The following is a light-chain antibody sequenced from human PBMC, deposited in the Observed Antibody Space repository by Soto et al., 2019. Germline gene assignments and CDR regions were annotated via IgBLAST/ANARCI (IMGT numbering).Light chain of an antibody. J-gene: IGKJ2*01. CDR1: QSVSSSY. V-gene: IGKV3-20*01. CDR3: QQYGSTPPYT. CDR2: GAS. Sequence: EIVLTQSPGTLYLSPGDRATLSCRASQSVSSSYLAWYQQKPGQAPSLLIYGASSRATGIPDRFSGSGSGKDFTLTISRLEPEYFAVYYCQQYGSTPPYTFGQGTKLEIK.